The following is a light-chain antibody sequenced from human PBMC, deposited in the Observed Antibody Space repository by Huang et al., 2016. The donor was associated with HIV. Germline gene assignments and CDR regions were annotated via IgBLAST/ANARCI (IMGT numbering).Light chain of an antibody. Sequence: DIQMTQSPSSLSASVGDRVTITCRTSQRISSYLHWFQQKPGKAPKLLIHTTSSLQGGDSSRFSGSGSGTHFTLTINILQPEDSATYYCQQTYSTPKTFGQGTKLEIK. CDR1: QRISSY. CDR3: QQTYSTPKT. J-gene: IGKJ2*01. V-gene: IGKV1-39*01. CDR2: TTS.